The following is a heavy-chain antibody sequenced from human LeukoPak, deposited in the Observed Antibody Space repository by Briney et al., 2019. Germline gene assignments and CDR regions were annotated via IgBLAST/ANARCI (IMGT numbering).Heavy chain of an antibody. Sequence: AASVKVSCKASGYTFTSYGISWVRQAPGQGLEWMGWISAYNGNTNYAQKLQGRVTVTTDTSTSTAYMELRSLRSDDTAVYYCARGAGRYSSSWHPKNWFDPWGQGTLVTVSS. CDR1: GYTFTSYG. V-gene: IGHV1-18*04. J-gene: IGHJ5*02. D-gene: IGHD6-13*01. CDR3: ARGAGRYSSSWHPKNWFDP. CDR2: ISAYNGNT.